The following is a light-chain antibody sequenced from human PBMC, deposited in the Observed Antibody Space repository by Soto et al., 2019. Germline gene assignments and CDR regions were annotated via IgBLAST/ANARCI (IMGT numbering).Light chain of an antibody. J-gene: IGKJ5*01. Sequence: EIVMTQSPATLSVSPGERATLSCRASQSVSSTLAWYQQKPGQAPRVLIYAASTRATGIPDRFSGSGSGTDFTLTISRLEPEDFAVFYCQQYAVSPITFGQGTRREI. V-gene: IGKV3D-15*01. CDR2: AAS. CDR3: QQYAVSPIT. CDR1: QSVSST.